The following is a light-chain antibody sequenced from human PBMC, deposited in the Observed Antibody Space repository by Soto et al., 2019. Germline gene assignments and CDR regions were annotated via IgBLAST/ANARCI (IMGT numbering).Light chain of an antibody. V-gene: IGKV2-28*01. Sequence: DIVMTQSPLSLPVTPGEPASISCRSSQSLLHSNGYNYLDWYLQKPGQSPQLLIYLGSNRASGVPDRFSGSGSGTDFTLKISRVEAEDVGFYYCMQALQTSSLTFGGGTKVEIK. CDR3: MQALQTSSLT. J-gene: IGKJ4*01. CDR2: LGS. CDR1: QSLLHSNGYNY.